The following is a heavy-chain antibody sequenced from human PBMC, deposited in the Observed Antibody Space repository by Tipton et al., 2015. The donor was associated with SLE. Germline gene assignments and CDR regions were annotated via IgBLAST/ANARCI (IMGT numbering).Heavy chain of an antibody. V-gene: IGHV4-39*07. Sequence: TLSLTCTVSGGSISSSSYYWGWIRQPPGKGLEWIGSIYYSGSSYYNPSLKSRVTISVDTSKNQFSLKLSSVTAADTAVYYCARSLAFPPSVMVRGATRGAFDIWGQGTMVTVSS. CDR1: GGSISSSSYY. D-gene: IGHD3-10*01. CDR2: IYYSGSS. CDR3: ARSLAFPPSVMVRGATRGAFDI. J-gene: IGHJ3*02.